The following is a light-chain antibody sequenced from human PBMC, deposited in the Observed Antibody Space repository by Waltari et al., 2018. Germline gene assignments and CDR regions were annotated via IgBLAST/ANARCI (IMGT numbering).Light chain of an antibody. CDR3: QQRSNWPPVT. CDR1: QSINTY. CDR2: EAS. J-gene: IGKJ4*01. Sequence: EVLLTQSPAPLSLSPGERATLSCRSSQSINTYLAWYQLKSGQAPRLLIYEASNRATGIPARFSGSGSGTDFTLTISSLEPEDSAVYYCQQRSNWPPVTFGGGTKVEIK. V-gene: IGKV3-11*01.